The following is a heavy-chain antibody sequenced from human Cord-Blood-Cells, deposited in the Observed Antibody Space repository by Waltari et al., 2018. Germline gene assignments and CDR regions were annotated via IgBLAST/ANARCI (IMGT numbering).Heavy chain of an antibody. Sequence: QVQLQQWGAGLLKPSETLSLPGAVNGGSFRGYYRSWIRQPQGKGLEWIGEINHSGSTNYHPSLKIRVTISVDTSKNQFSLKLSSVTAADTAVYYCATAPGGGAIWGQGTLVTVSS. CDR2: INHSGST. D-gene: IGHD3-16*01. CDR1: GGSFRGYY. J-gene: IGHJ4*02. CDR3: ATAPGGGAI. V-gene: IGHV4-34*01.